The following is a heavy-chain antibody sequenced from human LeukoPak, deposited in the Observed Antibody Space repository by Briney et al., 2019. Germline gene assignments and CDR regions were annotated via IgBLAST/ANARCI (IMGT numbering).Heavy chain of an antibody. V-gene: IGHV5-51*01. J-gene: IGHJ4*02. Sequence: GESLKISCRASGYKFTNNWIAWVRHMPGKGLEWIGLIYPDDSDVKYNPSFRGQVSMSVDKSISTAYLQWVSLKASGTAIYYCALSVAHGSFDSWGQGTLVTVSS. CDR1: GYKFTNNW. D-gene: IGHD6-19*01. CDR3: ALSVAHGSFDS. CDR2: IYPDDSDV.